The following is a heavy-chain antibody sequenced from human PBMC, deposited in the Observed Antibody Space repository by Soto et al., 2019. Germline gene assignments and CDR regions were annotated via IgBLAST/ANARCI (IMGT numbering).Heavy chain of an antibody. CDR2: IIPIFGTA. CDR1: GGTFSSYA. D-gene: IGHD3-10*01. CDR3: AGEGGLSYYGSGSAYEFNYDDGMDV. V-gene: IGHV1-69*12. J-gene: IGHJ6*02. Sequence: QVQLVQSGAEVKKPGSSVKVSCKASGGTFSSYAISWVRQAPGQGLEWMGGIIPIFGTANYAQKFQGRVKFAADEATSTDYLELSSLGSEDTAVYYCAGEGGLSYYGSGSAYEFNYDDGMDVWGQGTTVTVSS.